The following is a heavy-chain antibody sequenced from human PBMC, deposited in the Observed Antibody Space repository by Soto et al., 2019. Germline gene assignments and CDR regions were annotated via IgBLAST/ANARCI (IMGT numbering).Heavy chain of an antibody. V-gene: IGHV3-23*01. CDR3: AKTSEAQTLVNAAKDF. J-gene: IGHJ4*02. D-gene: IGHD3-10*01. Sequence: EVQLLQSGGGLVQPGGSLRLSCVASGFTFGSYAMRWVRQAPGKGLEWVSVISGSGVTTSYADSVKGRFIISRDNAKKTLYLQMTSLKVEDTAVYYCAKTSEAQTLVNAAKDFWGQGILGTVSS. CDR1: GFTFGSYA. CDR2: ISGSGVTT.